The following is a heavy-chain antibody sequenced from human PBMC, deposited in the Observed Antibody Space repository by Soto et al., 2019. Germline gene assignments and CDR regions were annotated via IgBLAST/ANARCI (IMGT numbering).Heavy chain of an antibody. CDR2: IYYSGST. D-gene: IGHD2-2*01. Sequence: SETLSLTCTVSGGSISSSSYYWGWIRQPPGKGLEWIGSIYYSGSTYYNPSLKSRVTISVDTSKNQFSLKLSSVTAADTAVYYCARRLGYCSSTSCWGYYYMDVWGKGTTVTVSS. V-gene: IGHV4-39*01. CDR3: ARRLGYCSSTSCWGYYYMDV. CDR1: GGSISSSSYY. J-gene: IGHJ6*03.